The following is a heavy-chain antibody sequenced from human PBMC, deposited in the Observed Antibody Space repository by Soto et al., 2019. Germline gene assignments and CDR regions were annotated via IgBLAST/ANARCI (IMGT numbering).Heavy chain of an antibody. J-gene: IGHJ5*02. V-gene: IGHV2-5*02. D-gene: IGHD3-16*01. CDR3: APSLGEDWFDP. Sequence: QITLKESGPTLVKSTQTLTLTCTFSGFSLTTSGVGVGWIRQPPGKALEWLALIYWDDDKRYSPSLKSRLTITKDTSKHQVVLMMTNMDPVDTATYYCAPSLGEDWFDPWGQGTLVTVSS. CDR1: GFSLTTSGVG. CDR2: IYWDDDK.